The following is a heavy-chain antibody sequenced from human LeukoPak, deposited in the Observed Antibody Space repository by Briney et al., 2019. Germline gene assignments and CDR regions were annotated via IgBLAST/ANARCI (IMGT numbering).Heavy chain of an antibody. CDR3: AREKWGKLDP. D-gene: IGHD7-27*01. CDR1: GYTFTSYG. Sequence: AAVKVSCKASGYTFTSYGISWVRQAPGQGLEWMGWMSADNGNTNYAQKLQGRVTMTTDTSTSTAYMELRSLRSDDKAVYYCAREKWGKLDPWGQGTLVTVSS. V-gene: IGHV1-18*01. CDR2: MSADNGNT. J-gene: IGHJ5*02.